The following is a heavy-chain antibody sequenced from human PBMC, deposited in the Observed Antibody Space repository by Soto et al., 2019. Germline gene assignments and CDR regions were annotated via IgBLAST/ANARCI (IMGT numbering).Heavy chain of an antibody. CDR3: ARVHPMIVVVLAPFDS. D-gene: IGHD3-22*01. V-gene: IGHV1-18*01. CDR1: GYTFTSYG. Sequence: GASVKVSCKASGYTFTSYGIRWVRQAPGQGLEWMGWISAYNGNTNYAQKLQGRVTMTTDTSTSTAYMELRSLRSDDTAVYYCARVHPMIVVVLAPFDSWGQGTLVTVSS. J-gene: IGHJ4*02. CDR2: ISAYNGNT.